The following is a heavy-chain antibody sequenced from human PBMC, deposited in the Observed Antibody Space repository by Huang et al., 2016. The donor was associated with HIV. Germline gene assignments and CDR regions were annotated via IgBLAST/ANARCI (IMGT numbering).Heavy chain of an antibody. Sequence: QVQLQESGPGLVKPSETLSLTCTVSGVSINSHYWSWIRQPPGKGLEGIGIINYSGRTHYSPSLRRRVAISVDTSKSQFSLKVSSLTAADTAVYYCARLRGSPFDYWGQGILVTVSS. J-gene: IGHJ4*02. D-gene: IGHD3-10*01. CDR3: ARLRGSPFDY. V-gene: IGHV4-59*11. CDR1: GVSINSHY. CDR2: INYSGRT.